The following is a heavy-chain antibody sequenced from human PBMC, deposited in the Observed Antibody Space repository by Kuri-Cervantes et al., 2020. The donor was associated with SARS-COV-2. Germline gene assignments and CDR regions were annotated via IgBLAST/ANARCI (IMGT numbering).Heavy chain of an antibody. CDR1: GFTFSSYA. CDR3: ARALRGYSGYELFDY. V-gene: IGHV3-30-3*01. D-gene: IGHD5-12*01. CDR2: ISYDGNND. Sequence: GGSLRLSCAASGFTFSSYAMHWVRQAPGKGLEWVAIISYDGNNDYYADSVKGRFTISRDNSKNTLYLQMNSLRAEDTAVYYCARALRGYSGYELFDYWGQGTLVTVSS. J-gene: IGHJ4*02.